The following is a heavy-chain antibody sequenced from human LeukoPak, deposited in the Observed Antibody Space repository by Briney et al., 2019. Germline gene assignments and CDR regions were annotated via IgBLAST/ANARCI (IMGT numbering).Heavy chain of an antibody. Sequence: PSETLSLTCTVSGGSISSSSYYWGWIRQPPGKGLEWIGSIYYSGSTYYNPSLKSRVTISVDTSKNQFSLKLSSVTAADTAVYYCARQIQYCSSTSCLYYYYYYYMDVWGKGTTVTVSS. V-gene: IGHV4-39*01. CDR3: ARQIQYCSSTSCLYYYYYYYMDV. CDR1: GGSISSSSYY. J-gene: IGHJ6*03. CDR2: IYYSGST. D-gene: IGHD2-2*01.